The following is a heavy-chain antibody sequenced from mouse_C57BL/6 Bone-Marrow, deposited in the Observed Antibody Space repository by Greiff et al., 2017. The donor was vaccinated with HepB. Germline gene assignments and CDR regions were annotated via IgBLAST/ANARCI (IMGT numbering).Heavy chain of an antibody. V-gene: IGHV1-54*01. CDR1: GYAFTNYL. Sequence: HLQQSVAELVRPGTSVKVSCKASGYAFTNYLIEWVKQRPGQGLEWIGVINPGSGGTNYNEKFKGKATLTADKSSSTAYMQLSSLTSEDSAVYFCARGRNWSTTVVARGFAYWGQGTLVTVSA. CDR2: INPGSGGT. J-gene: IGHJ3*01. D-gene: IGHD1-1*01. CDR3: ARGRNWSTTVVARGFAY.